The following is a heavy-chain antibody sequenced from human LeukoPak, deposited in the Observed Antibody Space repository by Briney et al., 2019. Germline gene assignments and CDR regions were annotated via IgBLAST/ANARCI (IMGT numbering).Heavy chain of an antibody. J-gene: IGHJ6*04. V-gene: IGHV4-39*07. CDR1: GGSMTNNHYY. Sequence: SEILSLTCSVSGGSMTNNHYYWGWIRQSPGKGLEWIGSMYYSGGGYYNPSLKSRVTISLDMSKNQFSLRLTSLTAADTAVYYCAINRRGRPFAVWGNGTTVTVSS. D-gene: IGHD1-14*01. CDR2: MYYSGGG. CDR3: AINRRGRPFAV.